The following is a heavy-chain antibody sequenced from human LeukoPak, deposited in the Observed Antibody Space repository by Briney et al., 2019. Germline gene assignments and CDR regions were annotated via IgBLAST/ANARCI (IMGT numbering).Heavy chain of an antibody. CDR3: ARDMYDNGWSSFDY. CDR1: GFTFSNYA. CDR2: ISFDGTNK. D-gene: IGHD3-10*01. Sequence: GGSLRLSCAASGFTFSNYAMHWVRQAPGKGLEWVAVISFDGTNKYYANSVQGRFTTSRDNSRNTLYLQMNSLRAEDTALYYCARDMYDNGWSSFDYWGQGTLVTVSS. V-gene: IGHV3-30-3*01. J-gene: IGHJ4*02.